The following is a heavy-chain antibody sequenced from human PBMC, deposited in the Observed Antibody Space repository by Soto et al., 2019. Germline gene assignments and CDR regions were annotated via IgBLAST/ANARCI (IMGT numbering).Heavy chain of an antibody. CDR1: GFTFTSYA. CDR2: FSGDHDIT. J-gene: IGHJ4*02. Sequence: PGGSLRLSCSASGFTFTSYAMSWVRQAPGKGLEWVSTFSGDHDITYTAGSVKGRFTISRDNSKNTLYLQMNSLRDEDTAVYYCAKASFWHCTGATCYDFDFWGKGTLVTVAS. V-gene: IGHV3-23*01. CDR3: AKASFWHCTGATCYDFDF. D-gene: IGHD2-8*02.